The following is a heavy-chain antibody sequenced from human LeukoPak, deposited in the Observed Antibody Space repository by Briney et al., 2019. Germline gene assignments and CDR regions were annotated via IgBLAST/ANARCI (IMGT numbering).Heavy chain of an antibody. D-gene: IGHD5-18*01. V-gene: IGHV4-39*01. Sequence: SETLSLTCTVSGGSISSSSYYWGWIRQPPGKGLEWIGSIYYSGSTYYNPSLKSRVTISVDTSKNQFSLKLSSVTAADTAVYYCARPAGGYSSFFDYWGQGTLVTVSS. CDR2: IYYSGST. J-gene: IGHJ4*02. CDR1: GGSISSSSYY. CDR3: ARPAGGYSSFFDY.